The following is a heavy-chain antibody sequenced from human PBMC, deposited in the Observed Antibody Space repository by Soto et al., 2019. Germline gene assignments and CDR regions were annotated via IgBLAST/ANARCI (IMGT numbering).Heavy chain of an antibody. CDR3: ARGDIHNVVGQHY. J-gene: IGHJ4*02. D-gene: IGHD2-21*01. V-gene: IGHV3-53*04. CDR2: IYSGGST. Sequence: GGSLRLSCAASGFTVSSNYMSWVRQAPGKGLEWVSVIYSGGSTYYADSVKGRFTISRHNSKNTLYLQMNSLRAEDTAVYYCARGDIHNVVGQHYWGQGTLVTVSS. CDR1: GFTVSSNY.